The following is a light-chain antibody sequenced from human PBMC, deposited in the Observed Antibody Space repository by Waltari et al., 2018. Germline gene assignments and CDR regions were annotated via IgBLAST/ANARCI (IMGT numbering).Light chain of an antibody. J-gene: IGLJ2*01. V-gene: IGLV2-11*01. Sequence: QSALTPPRSVSGSPGRSVTISCTGTSSDVGGYHYVTWYQHHPGKAPKLMLYDVYKRPSGVPDRFSGSKSGNTASLTISGLQVEDEADYYCCSYAGSYTLIFGGGTKLTVL. CDR1: SSDVGGYHY. CDR3: CSYAGSYTLI. CDR2: DVY.